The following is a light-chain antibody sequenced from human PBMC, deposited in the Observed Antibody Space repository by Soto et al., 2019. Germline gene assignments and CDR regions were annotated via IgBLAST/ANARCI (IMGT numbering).Light chain of an antibody. J-gene: IGKJ2*01. CDR2: GTS. CDR3: QQYGNSPRYT. Sequence: IVLTQSPGTLSLSPGQRATLSCRASQTVSTTYLAWYQQKPGQAPRLLIYGTSTRATGVPDRFSDSGSVTDFPLTISSLEPEDFAVYYCQQYGNSPRYTFGQGTKLEIK. CDR1: QTVSTTY. V-gene: IGKV3-20*01.